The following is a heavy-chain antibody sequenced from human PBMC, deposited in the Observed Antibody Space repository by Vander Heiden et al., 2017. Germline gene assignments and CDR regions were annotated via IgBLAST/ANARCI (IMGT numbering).Heavy chain of an antibody. CDR3: VNNNTPLGEGLAQGAFDI. J-gene: IGHJ3*02. D-gene: IGHD3-10*01. V-gene: IGHV3-23*01. CDR1: GFPFSSYA. CDR2: IRGSGGST. Sequence: EVQLLESGGGLVQPGGSLRLYCAASGFPFSSYAMSWVRPAPGQGLEWVSAIRGSGGSTYYAESVNGRGTISRDNSKNTLYRQMNSRRAEETAVYDCVNNNTPLGEGLAQGAFDIWGQGTMVTVCS.